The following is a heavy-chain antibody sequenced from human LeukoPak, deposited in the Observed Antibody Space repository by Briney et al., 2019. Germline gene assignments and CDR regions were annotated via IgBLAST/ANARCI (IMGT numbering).Heavy chain of an antibody. D-gene: IGHD2-15*01. CDR1: GFTFSSYW. V-gene: IGHV3-74*01. CDR3: ARDSKRYCSGGSYYFPDY. CDR2: INSDGSST. J-gene: IGHJ4*02. Sequence: GGSLRLSCAASGFTFSSYWMHWVRQAPGKGLVWVSRINSDGSSTSYADSVKGRFTISRDNAKNTLYLQMNSLRAEDTAVYYCARDSKRYCSGGSYYFPDYWGQGTLVTVSS.